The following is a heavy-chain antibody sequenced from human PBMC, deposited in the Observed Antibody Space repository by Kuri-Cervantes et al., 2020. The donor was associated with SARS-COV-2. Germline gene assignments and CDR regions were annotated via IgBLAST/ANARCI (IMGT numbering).Heavy chain of an antibody. CDR2: INYRGIT. J-gene: IGHJ5*02. CDR3: ARGTGDLDQ. D-gene: IGHD7-27*01. CDR1: GDSISRSSYY. Sequence: GSLRLSCIVSGDSISRSSYYWGWIRQPPGKGLEWIGSINYRGITHYKPSLRSRVTISGDTSKNHLSLRLSSVTAADTAVYYCARGTGDLDQWGQGTLVTVSS. V-gene: IGHV4-39*02.